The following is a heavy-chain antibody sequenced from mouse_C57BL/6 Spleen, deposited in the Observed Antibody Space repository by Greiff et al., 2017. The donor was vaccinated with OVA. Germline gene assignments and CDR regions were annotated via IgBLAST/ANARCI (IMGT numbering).Heavy chain of an antibody. D-gene: IGHD3-2*02. CDR3: ARSGDSRYFDV. CDR1: GYTFTSYG. CDR2: IYPRSGNT. Sequence: QVQLQQSGAELARPGASVNLSCKASGYTFTSYGISWVKQRPGRGLEWIGEIYPRSGNTYYNEKFKGKATLSADKSSSTAYMELRSLTSEDSAVYFCARSGDSRYFDVWGTGTTVTVSS. V-gene: IGHV1-81*01. J-gene: IGHJ1*03.